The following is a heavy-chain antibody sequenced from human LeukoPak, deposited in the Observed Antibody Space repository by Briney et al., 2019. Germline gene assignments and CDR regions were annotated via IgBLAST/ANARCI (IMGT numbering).Heavy chain of an antibody. CDR3: ARDWNRYAY. Sequence: PSETLSLTCTVSGGFISSYYWGWIRQPPGKGLEWIGSTYYRGTTYYNPSLKSRVTISVDTSKNQFSLQLSSVTAADTAVYYCARDWNRYAYWGQGTLVTVSS. J-gene: IGHJ4*02. D-gene: IGHD1-1*01. CDR2: TYYRGTT. V-gene: IGHV4-39*07. CDR1: GGFISSYY.